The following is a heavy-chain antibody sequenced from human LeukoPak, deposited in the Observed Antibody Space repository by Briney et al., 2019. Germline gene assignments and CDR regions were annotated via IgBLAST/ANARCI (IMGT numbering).Heavy chain of an antibody. D-gene: IGHD2-15*01. CDR1: GFTFSSYA. J-gene: IGHJ6*02. CDR3: ARGSYCSGGTCYDYSYYGMDV. CDR2: IPYDGSNK. Sequence: GRSLRLSCAASGFTFSSYAMHWVRQAPGKGLEWVAVIPYDGSNKYYADSVKGRFTISRDNSKNTLYLQMNSLRAEDTAVYYCARGSYCSGGTCYDYSYYGMDVWGQGTTVTVSS. V-gene: IGHV3-30-3*01.